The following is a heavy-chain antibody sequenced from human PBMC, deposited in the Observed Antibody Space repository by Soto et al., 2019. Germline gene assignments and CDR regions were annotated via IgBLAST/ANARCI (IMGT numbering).Heavy chain of an antibody. CDR2: FTTSGDFT. CDR1: GFTFSNHA. Sequence: EVQLLDSGGALVQPGGSLRLSYATSGFTFSNHAMSWVRQAPGKGLEWVSTFTTSGDFTYYADSVKGRFTISRDNSKSTLYLQMNSLRVEDTAVYYCARLVTDWGQGTLVTVSS. V-gene: IGHV3-23*01. J-gene: IGHJ4*02. CDR3: ARLVTD. D-gene: IGHD4-4*01.